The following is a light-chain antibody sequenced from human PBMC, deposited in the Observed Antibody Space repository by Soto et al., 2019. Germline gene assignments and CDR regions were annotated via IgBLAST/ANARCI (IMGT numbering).Light chain of an antibody. CDR2: RNN. CDR1: SSNIGSNY. Sequence: QSVLTQPPSASGTPGQRVNISCSGSSSNIGSNYVYWYRQFPGTAPKLLIQRNNQRPSGVPARFSGSKSGTSASLAISGLRSEDEADYYCSSYTSGNTVVFGGGTKLTVL. J-gene: IGLJ2*01. V-gene: IGLV1-47*01. CDR3: SSYTSGNTVV.